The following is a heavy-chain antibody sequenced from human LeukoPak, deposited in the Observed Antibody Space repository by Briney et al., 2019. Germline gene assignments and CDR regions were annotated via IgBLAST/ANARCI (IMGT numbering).Heavy chain of an antibody. CDR2: IYHSGRA. CDR3: ARGGDLASANFDF. D-gene: IGHD2-21*01. J-gene: IGHJ4*02. V-gene: IGHV4-4*02. CDR1: GGSISSSNW. Sequence: PSETLSLTCAVSGGSISSSNWWSWVRQPPGKGLEWIGEIYHSGRANYNPSLKSRVSLSIDISKNQFSLKLSSVTAADTAVYYCARGGDLASANFDFWGQGTLVTVSS.